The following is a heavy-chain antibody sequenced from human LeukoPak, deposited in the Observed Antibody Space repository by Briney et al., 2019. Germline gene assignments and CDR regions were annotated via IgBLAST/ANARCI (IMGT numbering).Heavy chain of an antibody. V-gene: IGHV3-48*04. CDR2: ISSSSSTI. J-gene: IGHJ4*02. D-gene: IGHD2-2*01. CDR3: ASTTDILGYCSSTSCAFDY. CDR1: GFTFSSYS. Sequence: GGSLRLSCAASGFTFSSYSMNWVRQAPGKGLEWVSYISSSSSTIYYADSVKGRFTISRDNAKNSLYLQMNSLRAEDTAVYYCASTTDILGYCSSTSCAFDYWGQGTLVTVSS.